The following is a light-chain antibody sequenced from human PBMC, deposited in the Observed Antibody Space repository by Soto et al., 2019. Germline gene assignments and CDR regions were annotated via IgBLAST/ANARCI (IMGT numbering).Light chain of an antibody. Sequence: QSVLTQPPSVSGAPGQRVTISCTGSSSNIGAGYDVHWYQQLPGTAPKLLIYGNSNRPSGVPDRFSGSKSGTSASLAITGLQAEYEADYYCQSYDSSLSGSLFGGGTKVTVL. J-gene: IGLJ2*01. CDR3: QSYDSSLSGSL. CDR2: GNS. V-gene: IGLV1-40*01. CDR1: SSNIGAGYD.